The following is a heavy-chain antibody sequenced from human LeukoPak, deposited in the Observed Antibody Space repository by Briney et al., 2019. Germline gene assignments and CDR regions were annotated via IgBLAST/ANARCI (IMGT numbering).Heavy chain of an antibody. Sequence: PSETLSLTCTVSGGSISSYYWSWIRQPAGKGLEWIGRIYTSGSTNYNPSLKSRVTMSVDTSKNQFSLKLSSVTAADTAVYYCARVPRGGVAAEQIDYWGQGTLVTVSS. V-gene: IGHV4-4*07. D-gene: IGHD6-13*01. CDR1: GGSISSYY. CDR2: IYTSGST. J-gene: IGHJ4*02. CDR3: ARVPRGGVAAEQIDY.